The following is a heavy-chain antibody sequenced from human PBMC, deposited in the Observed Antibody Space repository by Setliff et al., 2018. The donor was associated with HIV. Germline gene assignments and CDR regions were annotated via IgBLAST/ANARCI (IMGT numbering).Heavy chain of an antibody. J-gene: IGHJ5*02. D-gene: IGHD3-9*01. CDR2: IYYSGST. V-gene: IGHV4-61*05. CDR3: ARHRYYDILFDP. CDR1: GDSIDRSNFF. Sequence: SETLSLTCTVSGDSIDRSNFFWTWIRQHPGKGLEWIGYIYYSGSTNYNPSLKSRVTILVDSSRNQFSLRLSSVTAADTAVYYCARHRYYDILFDPWGQGTLVTVSS.